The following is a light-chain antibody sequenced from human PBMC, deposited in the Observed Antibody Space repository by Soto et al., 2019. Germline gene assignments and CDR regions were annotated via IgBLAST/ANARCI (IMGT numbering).Light chain of an antibody. CDR2: SAS. V-gene: IGKV3D-15*01. CDR3: QQYSNGLTWT. J-gene: IGKJ1*01. CDR1: QSVSSSY. Sequence: EFVVKQSPANLSVSHAERATLSCRASQSVSSSYLAWYQQKPGQAPRLLIYSASTRATGIPARFIGSGSATEFTLTISSLQSEDFAVYYCQQYSNGLTWTFCQGTKVDIK.